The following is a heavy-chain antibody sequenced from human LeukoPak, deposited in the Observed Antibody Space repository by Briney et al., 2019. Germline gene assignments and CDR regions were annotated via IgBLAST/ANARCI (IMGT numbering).Heavy chain of an antibody. CDR3: ARDPPRYQLLSSPLPFDY. D-gene: IGHD2-2*01. CDR1: GYTFTGYY. CDR2: INPNSGGT. J-gene: IGHJ4*02. Sequence: GASVKVSCNASGYTFTGYYMHWVRQAPGQGREWMGWINPNSGGTNYAQKFQGRVNMTRDTSISTAYMELSRLRSDDTAVYYCARDPPRYQLLSSPLPFDYWGQGTLVTVSS. V-gene: IGHV1-2*02.